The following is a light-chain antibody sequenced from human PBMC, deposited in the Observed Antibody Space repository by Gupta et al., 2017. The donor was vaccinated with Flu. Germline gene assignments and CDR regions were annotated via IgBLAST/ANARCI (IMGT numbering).Light chain of an antibody. CDR1: IESNT. CDR2: SND. V-gene: IGLV1-44*01. Sequence: QSFLTQPPSASGTPGQRVTISCSGNIESNTVNWYQQLPGPAPILLIYSNDQRPSGVPDRFSGSKSGTSASLAISGLQSGDEADYHCAAWDDSLNGLVFGGGTKLTVL. J-gene: IGLJ3*02. CDR3: AAWDDSLNGLV.